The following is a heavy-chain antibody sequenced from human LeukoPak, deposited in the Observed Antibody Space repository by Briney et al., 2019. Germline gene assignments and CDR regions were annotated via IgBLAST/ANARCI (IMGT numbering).Heavy chain of an antibody. CDR1: GGTFSSYA. Sequence: SVKVSCKASGGTFSSYAISWVRQAPGQGLEWMGRIIPIFGTANYAQMFQGRVTITTDESTSTAYMELSSLRSEDTAVYYCARVVGGATGNNWFDPWGQGTLVTVSS. V-gene: IGHV1-69*05. CDR2: IIPIFGTA. J-gene: IGHJ5*02. D-gene: IGHD1-14*01. CDR3: ARVVGGATGNNWFDP.